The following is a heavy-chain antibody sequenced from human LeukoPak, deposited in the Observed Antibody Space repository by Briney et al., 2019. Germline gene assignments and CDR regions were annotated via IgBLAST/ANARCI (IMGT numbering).Heavy chain of an antibody. CDR2: IIPIFGTA. CDR3: ARTRRVQLWLRGYFDY. CDR1: GGTFSSYA. Sequence: ASVKVSCKASGGTFSSYAISRVRQAPGQGLEWMGGIIPIFGTANYAQKFQGRVTITADESTSTAYMELSSLRSEDTAVYYCARTRRVQLWLRGYFDYWGQGTLVTVYS. J-gene: IGHJ4*02. D-gene: IGHD5-18*01. V-gene: IGHV1-69*13.